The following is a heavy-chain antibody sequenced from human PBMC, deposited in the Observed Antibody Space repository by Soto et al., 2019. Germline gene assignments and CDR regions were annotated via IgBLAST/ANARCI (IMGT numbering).Heavy chain of an antibody. CDR3: ARTHYSDRSGTDY. V-gene: IGHV4-30-4*01. Sequence: SETLSLTCTVSGGSIRSGDSYWSWIRQPPGKGLEWIGYIYYSGSTYYNPSLKSRVTISLDTSKNQFSLNLSSVTAADTAVYYCARTHYSDRSGTDYWGQGTLVTVSS. D-gene: IGHD3-22*01. CDR1: GGSIRSGDSY. J-gene: IGHJ4*02. CDR2: IYYSGST.